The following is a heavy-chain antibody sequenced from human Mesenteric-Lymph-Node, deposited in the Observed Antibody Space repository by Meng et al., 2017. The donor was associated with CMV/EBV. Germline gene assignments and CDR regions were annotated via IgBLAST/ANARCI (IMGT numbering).Heavy chain of an antibody. CDR3: ARVSSSGYSPFDY. Sequence: GESLKISCAASGFTFSNYWMTWVRQAPGRGLEWVANIDQGGSEKYYGESVKGRFTISRDNAKNSLFLQMNSLRAEDTAVYYCARVSSSGYSPFDYWGPGSVVTVSS. J-gene: IGHJ4*02. CDR2: IDQGGSEK. CDR1: GFTFSNYW. D-gene: IGHD3-22*01. V-gene: IGHV3-7*04.